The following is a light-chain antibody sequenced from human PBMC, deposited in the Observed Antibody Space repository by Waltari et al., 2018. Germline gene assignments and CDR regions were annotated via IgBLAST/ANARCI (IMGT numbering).Light chain of an antibody. CDR1: QSVNTY. Sequence: LLLTQSPPTLYLSPRYRPTLYCRASQSVNTYLVWYQQKPGQAPMLLIYDASDRATGITAMFSGSGSGTDFTLTISSLEPEDFAVYYWQQRYNWRLSFGGGTKVEIK. CDR3: QQRYNWRLS. CDR2: DAS. V-gene: IGKV3-11*01. J-gene: IGKJ4*01.